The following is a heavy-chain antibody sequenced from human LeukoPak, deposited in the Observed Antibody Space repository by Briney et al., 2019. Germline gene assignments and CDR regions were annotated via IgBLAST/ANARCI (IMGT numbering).Heavy chain of an antibody. CDR3: ARLDIVVVIGYYPAFDI. CDR2: ISSSSSTI. J-gene: IGHJ3*02. D-gene: IGHD2-21*01. CDR1: GFTFSSYS. V-gene: IGHV3-48*01. Sequence: GGSLRLSFAASGFTFSSYSMNWVRQAPGKGLEWVSYISSSSSTIYYADSVKGRFTISRDNAKNSLYLQMNSLRAEDTAVYYCARLDIVVVIGYYPAFDIWGQGTMVTVSS.